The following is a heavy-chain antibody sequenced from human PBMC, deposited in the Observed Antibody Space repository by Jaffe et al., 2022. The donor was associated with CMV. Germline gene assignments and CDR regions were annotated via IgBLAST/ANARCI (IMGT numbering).Heavy chain of an antibody. Sequence: EVQLVESGGGLVQPGRSLRLSCKGFGFTFSDYGMNWVRQAPGKGPEWVGFIRSEFYGGTTEYAASMKGRVSISRDDSKSIAYLQIHSLKIEDTAVYSCARPLYSTEWYGTLRGFDPWGKGTLVTVSS. V-gene: IGHV3-49*04. J-gene: IGHJ5*02. CDR1: GFTFSDYG. CDR2: IRSEFYGGTT. D-gene: IGHD2-2*02. CDR3: ARPLYSTEWYGTLRGFDP.